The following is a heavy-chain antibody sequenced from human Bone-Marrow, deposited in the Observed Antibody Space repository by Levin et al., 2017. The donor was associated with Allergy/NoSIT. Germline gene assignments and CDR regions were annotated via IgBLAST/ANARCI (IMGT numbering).Heavy chain of an antibody. J-gene: IGHJ4*02. CDR2: IYYSGST. CDR3: ASWAVAGTGAD. D-gene: IGHD6-19*01. Sequence: SQTLSLTCTVSGGSISSYYWSWIRQPPGKGLEWIGYIYYSGSTNYNPSLKSRVTISVDTSKNQFSLKLSSVSAADTAVYYCASWAVAGTGADWGQGTLVTVSS. V-gene: IGHV4-59*01. CDR1: GGSISSYY.